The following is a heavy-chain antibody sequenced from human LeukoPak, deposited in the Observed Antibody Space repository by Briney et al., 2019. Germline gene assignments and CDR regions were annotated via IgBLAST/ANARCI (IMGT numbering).Heavy chain of an antibody. CDR2: IIPILGIA. J-gene: IGHJ4*02. D-gene: IGHD4-23*01. V-gene: IGHV1-69*04. CDR3: ARGASTTVVTPFDY. CDR1: GYTFTSYG. Sequence: GASVKVSCKASGYTFTSYGISWVRQAPGQGLEWMGRIIPILGIANYAQKFQGRVTITADKSTSTAYMELSSLRSEDTAVYYCARGASTTVVTPFDYWGQGTLVTVSS.